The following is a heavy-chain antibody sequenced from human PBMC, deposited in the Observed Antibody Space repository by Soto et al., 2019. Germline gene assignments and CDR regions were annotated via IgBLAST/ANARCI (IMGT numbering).Heavy chain of an antibody. Sequence: EVQLVESGGDLVQSGRSLRLACTASGFKFDDYAMHWVRQAPGKGLEWVSGISWKSGSMNYADSVKGRFTISRDNAKNSLYLQMNRLRSEDTALYYCAKDIYDILTGYSRGDGLDLWGHGTMVTVSS. V-gene: IGHV3-9*01. J-gene: IGHJ3*01. D-gene: IGHD3-9*01. CDR3: AKDIYDILTGYSRGDGLDL. CDR1: GFKFDDYA. CDR2: ISWKSGSM.